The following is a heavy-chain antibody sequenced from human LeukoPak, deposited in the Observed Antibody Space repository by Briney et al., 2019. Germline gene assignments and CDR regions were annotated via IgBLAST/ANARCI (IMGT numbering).Heavy chain of an antibody. CDR2: IDPSDSYT. CDR3: ACATDIASAGTDY. Sequence: PGESLKISRKGSGYSFTSYWITWVRQMPGKGLEWMGRIDPSDSYTTYSPSFQGHVTISADKSISTAYLQWNNLKASDTALYYCACATDIASAGTDYWGQGTLVTVSS. CDR1: GYSFTSYW. D-gene: IGHD6-13*01. V-gene: IGHV5-10-1*01. J-gene: IGHJ4*02.